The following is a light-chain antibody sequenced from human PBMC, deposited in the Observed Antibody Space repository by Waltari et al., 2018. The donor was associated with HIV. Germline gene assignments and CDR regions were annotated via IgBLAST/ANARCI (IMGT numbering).Light chain of an antibody. CDR1: TGPVSTSSY. V-gene: IGLV7-43*01. Sequence: VVTQEPSLTVSPGGTVTLTCTSNTGPVSTSSYPSWFQQRPGQAPRPLIFSSNKRHSWTPEHLSGSLLSDKAALTLSSVQPEDEADYYCLLYYGGRRPSWVFGGGTKLTVL. CDR2: SSN. J-gene: IGLJ3*02. CDR3: LLYYGGRRPSWV.